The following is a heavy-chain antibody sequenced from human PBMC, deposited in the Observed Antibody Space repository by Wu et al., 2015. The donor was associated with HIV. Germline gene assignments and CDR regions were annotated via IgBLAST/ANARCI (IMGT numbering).Heavy chain of an antibody. CDR2: INPSGGST. CDR3: ARPVVAVTRGYGMDV. Sequence: QVQLVQSGAEVKKPGASVKVSCKASGYTFTSYYMHWVRQAPGQGLEWMGIINPSGGSTSYAQKFQGRVTMTRDTSTSTVYMELSSLRSEDTAVYYCARPVVAVTRGYGMDVWGQGTTVTVSS. D-gene: IGHD2-15*01. V-gene: IGHV1-46*01. J-gene: IGHJ6*02. CDR1: GYTFTSYY.